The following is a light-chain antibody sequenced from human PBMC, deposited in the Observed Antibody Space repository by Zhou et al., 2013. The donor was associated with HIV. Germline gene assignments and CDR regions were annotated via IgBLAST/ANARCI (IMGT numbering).Light chain of an antibody. CDR3: MQALQTPT. CDR2: SVS. J-gene: IGKJ2*01. Sequence: DIVLTQTPLSLPVAPGEAATLSCKSSRSLLNSHDGDTYLDWYVQKPGQTPQLLIYSVSRRASGVPDRFTGSGSYTDFTLKISRVEAEDVGVYYCMQALQTPTFGQGTKLEIK. CDR1: RSLLNSHDGDTY. V-gene: IGKV2-40*01.